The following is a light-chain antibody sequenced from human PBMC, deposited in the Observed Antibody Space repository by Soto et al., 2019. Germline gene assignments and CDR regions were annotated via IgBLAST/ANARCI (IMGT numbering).Light chain of an antibody. J-gene: IGKJ4*01. Sequence: EIVMTQSPATLSVSPGERATLSCRASQSVYSNLAWYQQKPGQAPRFLIYGASTRATGIPARFSGSGSGTEFTLTISSLQSEHFAVYYCQQYDNWPLTFGGGTKVDIK. CDR3: QQYDNWPLT. V-gene: IGKV3-15*01. CDR2: GAS. CDR1: QSVYSN.